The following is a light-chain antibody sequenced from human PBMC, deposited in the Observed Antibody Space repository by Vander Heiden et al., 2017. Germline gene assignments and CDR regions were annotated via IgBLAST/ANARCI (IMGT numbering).Light chain of an antibody. V-gene: IGKV4-1*01. CDR1: QSVLYSSNNKNY. CDR2: CAS. J-gene: IGKJ1*01. Sequence: DIVMTQSPDSLAVSLGERATINCKSSQSVLYSSNNKNYLTWYQQKPGQPPKLLLYCASTRESGVPDRFSGSGSGTDFTLTISSLQAEDVAVYYCQQYYTTPWTFGQGTKVEIK. CDR3: QQYYTTPWT.